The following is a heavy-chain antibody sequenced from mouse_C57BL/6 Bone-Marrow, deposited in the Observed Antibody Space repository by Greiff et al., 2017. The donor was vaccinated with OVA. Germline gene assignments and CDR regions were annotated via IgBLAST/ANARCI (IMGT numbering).Heavy chain of an antibody. CDR1: GYTFTSYW. D-gene: IGHD1-1*01. CDR2: IAPNSGGT. J-gene: IGHJ2*01. CDR3: AYYYGSREYYFDY. Sequence: VQLQQPGAELVKPGASVKLSCKASGYTFTSYWMHWVKQRPGRGLEWIGRIAPNSGGTKYNEKFKSKATLTVDKPSSTAYMQLSSLTSEDSAVYYCAYYYGSREYYFDYWGQGTTLTVSS. V-gene: IGHV1-72*01.